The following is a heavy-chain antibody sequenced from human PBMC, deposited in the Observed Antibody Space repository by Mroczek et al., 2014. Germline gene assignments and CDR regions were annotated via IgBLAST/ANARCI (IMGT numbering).Heavy chain of an antibody. CDR1: GGSISSSSYY. Sequence: QVQLQQWGPGLVKPSETLSLTCTVSGGSISSSSYYWGWIRQPPGKGLEWIGSIYYSGSTYYNPSLKSRVTISVDTSKNQFSLKLSSVTAADTAVYYCRRYDSSGYYLDYWGQGTLVTVSS. CDR2: IYYSGST. V-gene: IGHV4-39*01. J-gene: IGHJ4*02. D-gene: IGHD3-22*01. CDR3: RRYDSSGYYLDY.